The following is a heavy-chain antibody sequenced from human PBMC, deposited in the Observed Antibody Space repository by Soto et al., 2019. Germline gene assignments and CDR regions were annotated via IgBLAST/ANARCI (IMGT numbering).Heavy chain of an antibody. CDR2: IYLSGTT. J-gene: IGHJ3*02. Sequence: SETLSLTCTVSGGSISSFYWNWIRLSAGKGLEWTGRIYLSGTTTYNPSLQSRVTMSVDTSKNQFSLKLNSLTAADTAVYYCARSPSTSSIGTFDIWGQGTKVTVSS. CDR3: ARSPSTSSIGTFDI. D-gene: IGHD6-6*01. V-gene: IGHV4-4*07. CDR1: GGSISSFY.